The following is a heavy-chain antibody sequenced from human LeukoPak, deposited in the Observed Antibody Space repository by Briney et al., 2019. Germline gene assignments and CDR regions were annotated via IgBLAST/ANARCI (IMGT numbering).Heavy chain of an antibody. V-gene: IGHV1-69*04. J-gene: IGHJ4*02. Sequence: SVKVSCKASGGTFSSYAISWVRQAPGQGLEWMGRIIPILGIANYAQKFQGRVTMTTDTSTSAAYMELRSLRSDDTAVYYCARQAHVVKVYDYWGQGTLVTVSS. CDR2: IIPILGIA. CDR1: GGTFSSYA. CDR3: ARQAHVVKVYDY. D-gene: IGHD1-14*01.